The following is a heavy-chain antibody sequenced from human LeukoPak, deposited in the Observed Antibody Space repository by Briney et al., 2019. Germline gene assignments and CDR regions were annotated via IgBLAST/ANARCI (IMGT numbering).Heavy chain of an antibody. V-gene: IGHV4-59*12. J-gene: IGHJ5*02. CDR2: IYYSGST. Sequence: PSETLSLTCTVSGGSISSYYWSWIRQPPGKGLEWIGSIYYSGSTYYNPSLKSRVTISVDTSKNQFSLKLSSVTAADTAVYYCARDGLLWFGEADNWFDPWGQGTLVTVSS. CDR3: ARDGLLWFGEADNWFDP. CDR1: GGSISSYY. D-gene: IGHD3-10*01.